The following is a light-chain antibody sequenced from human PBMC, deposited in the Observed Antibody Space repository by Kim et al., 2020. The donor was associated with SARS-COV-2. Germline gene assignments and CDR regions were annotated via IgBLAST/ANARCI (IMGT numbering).Light chain of an antibody. CDR1: QRISSNF. J-gene: IGKJ2*01. CDR3: QQYGSSPYT. CDR2: GAS. Sequence: EIVLTQSPGTLSLSPGERATLSCRASQRISSNFLAWYQQKPGQAPRLLIHGASSRATGIPDRFSGSGSGTDFTLTISRLEPEDSAVYYCQQYGSSPYTFGQGTKLEIK. V-gene: IGKV3-20*01.